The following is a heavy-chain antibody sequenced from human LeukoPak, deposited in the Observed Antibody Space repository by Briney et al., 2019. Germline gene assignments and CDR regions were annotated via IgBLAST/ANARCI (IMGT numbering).Heavy chain of an antibody. Sequence: PSETLSLTCVVSGGSISGYNWWTWVRQPPGKGLEWIGEIYHSGNTNYNSSLKNRVTLSVDKSRNRFFLKMNSVTAADTAVYYCVKIHYSGSQSLVLYDQWGQGTLVTVSS. CDR2: IYHSGNT. V-gene: IGHV4-4*02. CDR1: GGSISGYNW. J-gene: IGHJ4*02. D-gene: IGHD1-26*01. CDR3: VKIHYSGSQSLVLYDQ.